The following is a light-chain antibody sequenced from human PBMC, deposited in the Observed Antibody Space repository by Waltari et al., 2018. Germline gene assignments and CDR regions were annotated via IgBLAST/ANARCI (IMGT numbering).Light chain of an antibody. Sequence: QSVLTHPPSASGTPGPRVTISCSGSSSNIGSNTVNWYQQLPGTAPKSLIYSNSQRPSGVPKRVSGSKSGTSASLAISGLQSEDEADYYCAAWDDSLNGYVFGTGTKVTVL. CDR2: SNS. CDR1: SSNIGSNT. CDR3: AAWDDSLNGYV. J-gene: IGLJ1*01. V-gene: IGLV1-44*01.